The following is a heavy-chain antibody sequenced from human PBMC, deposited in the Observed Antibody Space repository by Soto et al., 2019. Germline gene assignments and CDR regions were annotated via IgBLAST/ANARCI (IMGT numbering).Heavy chain of an antibody. CDR3: AKGLQFCTNGVCPYFFGMDV. D-gene: IGHD2-8*01. CDR1: GFMFRNYG. CDR2: ISYDESNT. Sequence: GGSLRLSCAAPGFMFRNYGMHWVRQAPGKGLAWVAVISYDESNTYYADSVKGRFTISRDNSKNTLYLQMNNLRVEDTALYYCAKGLQFCTNGVCPYFFGMDVWGQGTTVTVSS. J-gene: IGHJ6*02. V-gene: IGHV3-30*18.